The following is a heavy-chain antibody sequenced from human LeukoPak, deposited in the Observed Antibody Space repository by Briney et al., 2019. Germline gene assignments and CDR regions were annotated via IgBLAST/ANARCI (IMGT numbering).Heavy chain of an antibody. V-gene: IGHV3-30*04. CDR1: GFTFRNHA. Sequence: PGGSLRLSCAASGFTFRNHAMHWVRQAPGKGLEWVAVISYDGRNKYYADSVKGRFTISRDNSKKTLYLQMDSLRVDDTAVYYCAREEYGRNFFDYWGQGTPVIVSS. CDR2: ISYDGRNK. CDR3: AREEYGRNFFDY. D-gene: IGHD2-15*01. J-gene: IGHJ4*02.